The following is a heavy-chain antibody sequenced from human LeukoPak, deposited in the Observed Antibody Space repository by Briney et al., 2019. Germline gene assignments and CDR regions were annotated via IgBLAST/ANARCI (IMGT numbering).Heavy chain of an antibody. V-gene: IGHV4-59*01. CDR2: INYSGST. J-gene: IGHJ4*02. Sequence: SETLSLTCTISGASISSFYWSWIRQPPGKGLEWIRSINYSGSTNYNPSLTSRGTISIDMSKNRMSLKLISVTAADTAVYYCARDPIHRDDYNADWGPGALVSVSS. D-gene: IGHD5-24*01. CDR3: ARDPIHRDDYNAD. CDR1: GASISSFY.